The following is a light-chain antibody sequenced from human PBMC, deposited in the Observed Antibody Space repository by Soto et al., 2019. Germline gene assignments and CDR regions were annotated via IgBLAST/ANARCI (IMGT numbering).Light chain of an antibody. Sequence: QSVRTQPPSVSGAPGQRVTISCTGSSSNIGAGYDVHWYQQLPGTALKLLIYANNNRPSGVPDRFAGSKSGTSVSLAIAGLQSDDEADYYCQSYDSSLSGYVFGTGTKVTVL. J-gene: IGLJ1*01. V-gene: IGLV1-40*01. CDR2: ANN. CDR3: QSYDSSLSGYV. CDR1: SSNIGAGYD.